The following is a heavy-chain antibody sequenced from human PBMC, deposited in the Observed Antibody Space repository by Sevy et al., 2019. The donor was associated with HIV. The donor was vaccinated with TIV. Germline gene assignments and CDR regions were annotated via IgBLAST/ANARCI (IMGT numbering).Heavy chain of an antibody. CDR2: ISAYNGNT. V-gene: IGHV1-18*01. D-gene: IGHD3-3*01. Sequence: ASVKVSCKASGYTFTNYGINWVRQAPGQGLEWIGWISAYNGNTIYAQKVQGRVTMTTATSTNTAYMELGSLTSDDTGVYYCARDRGPITDYGVFNDAFEIWGQGTTVTVSS. CDR3: ARDRGPITDYGVFNDAFEI. CDR1: GYTFTNYG. J-gene: IGHJ3*02.